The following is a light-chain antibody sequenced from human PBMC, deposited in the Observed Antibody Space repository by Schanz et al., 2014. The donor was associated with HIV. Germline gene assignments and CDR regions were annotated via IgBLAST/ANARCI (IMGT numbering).Light chain of an antibody. CDR3: GTWDSGLSLWV. CDR2: DVT. CDR1: SRDVGSYNS. Sequence: QSALTQPPSASGSPGQSVTISCTGTSRDVGSYNSVSWYQQRPGKAPKLMIYDVTKRPSGVPDRFSGSKSGTSATLGITGLQTGDEAYYYCGTWDSGLSLWVFGGGTKLTVL. V-gene: IGLV2-11*01. J-gene: IGLJ3*02.